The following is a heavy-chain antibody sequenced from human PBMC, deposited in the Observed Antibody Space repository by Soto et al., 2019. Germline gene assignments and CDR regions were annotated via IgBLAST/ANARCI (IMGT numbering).Heavy chain of an antibody. V-gene: IGHV3-23*01. J-gene: IGHJ3*02. CDR2: ISGSGGST. CDR1: GFTFSSYA. Sequence: TGGSLRLSCAASGFTFSSYAMSWVRQAPGKGLEWVSAISGSGGSTYYADSVKGRFTISRDNSKNTLYLQMNSLRAEDTAVYYCAKNGQWLSWGDAFDIWGQGTMVTVSS. CDR3: AKNGQWLSWGDAFDI. D-gene: IGHD6-19*01.